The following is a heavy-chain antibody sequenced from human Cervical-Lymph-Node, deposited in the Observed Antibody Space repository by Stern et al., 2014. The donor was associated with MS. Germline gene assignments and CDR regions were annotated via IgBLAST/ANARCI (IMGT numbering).Heavy chain of an antibody. CDR2: TYRSGSI. Sequence: QLQLQESGSGLVKPSQTLSLTCAVSGGSISSGGYSWSWIRQPPGKGLDRIEYTYRSGSIYYNPSLKIRVAISLDRSKNQFSLKLSSVTAADTAVYYCARSSTVTPNAFDIWGQGTMVTVSS. V-gene: IGHV4-30-2*01. CDR3: ARSSTVTPNAFDI. D-gene: IGHD4-17*01. J-gene: IGHJ3*02. CDR1: GGSISSGGYS.